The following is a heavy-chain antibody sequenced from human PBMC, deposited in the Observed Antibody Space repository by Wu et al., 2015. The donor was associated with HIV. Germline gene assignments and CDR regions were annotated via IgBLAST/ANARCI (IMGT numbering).Heavy chain of an antibody. V-gene: IGHV1-2*02. Sequence: QLVQSGAEVKKPGASVKVSCKASGYTFTGYYMHWVRQAPGQGLEWMGWINPNSGGTNYAQKFQGRVTMTRDTSISTAYMELSRLRSDDTAVYYCARDRGYYGYLTGYYPKPYFDYWGQGTRRHRLL. CDR3: ARDRGYYGYLTGYYPKPYFDY. D-gene: IGHD3-9*01. J-gene: IGHJ4*02. CDR2: INPNSGGT. CDR1: GYTFTGYY.